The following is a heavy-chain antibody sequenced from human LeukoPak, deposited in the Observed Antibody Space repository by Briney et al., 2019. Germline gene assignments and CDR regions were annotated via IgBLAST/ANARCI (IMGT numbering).Heavy chain of an antibody. Sequence: SETLSLTCTVSGGSISSGGYYWSWIRQHPGKGLEWIGYIYYSGSTYYNPSLKSRVTISVDTSKNQFPLKLSSVTAADTAVYYCAREVPDYGGNSLLDWGQGTLVTVSS. J-gene: IGHJ4*02. CDR1: GGSISSGGYY. V-gene: IGHV4-31*03. CDR2: IYYSGST. CDR3: AREVPDYGGNSLLD. D-gene: IGHD4-23*01.